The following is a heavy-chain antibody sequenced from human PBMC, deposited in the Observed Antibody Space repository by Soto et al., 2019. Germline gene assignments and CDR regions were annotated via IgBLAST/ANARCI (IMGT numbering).Heavy chain of an antibody. CDR1: GGSFSGYY. CDR2: INHSGST. J-gene: IGHJ6*02. CDR3: AREPIFCSSTSCYEVYYYYGMDV. V-gene: IGHV4-34*01. D-gene: IGHD2-2*01. Sequence: QVQLQQWGAGLLKPSETLSLTCAVYGGSFSGYYWSWIRQPPGKGLEWIGEINHSGSTNYNPSLKSRVTISVHPSKNQCSLKLSSVTAADTAVYYCAREPIFCSSTSCYEVYYYYGMDVWGQGTTVTVSS.